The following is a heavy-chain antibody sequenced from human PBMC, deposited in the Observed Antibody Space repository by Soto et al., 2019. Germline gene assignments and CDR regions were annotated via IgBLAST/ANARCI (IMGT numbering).Heavy chain of an antibody. CDR1: GFTFSSYW. V-gene: IGHV3-33*08. CDR3: ARDLGAFNYGSAYFDY. D-gene: IGHD3-10*01. Sequence: PGGSLRLSCAASGFTFSSYWMSWVRQAPGKGLEWVAVIWYDGSNQYYADSVKGRFTISRDNSKNMLYLQMNSLRAEDTAVYYCARDLGAFNYGSAYFDYWGQGTPVTVS. CDR2: IWYDGSNQ. J-gene: IGHJ4*02.